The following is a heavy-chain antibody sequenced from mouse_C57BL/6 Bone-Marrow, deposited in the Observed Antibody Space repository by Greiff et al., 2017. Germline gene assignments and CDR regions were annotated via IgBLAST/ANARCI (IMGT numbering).Heavy chain of an antibody. Sequence: QVQLQQSGAELVRPGASVKLSCTASGYTFTNYWMQWVKQRPGQGLEWIGGIDPSDCYTNYNSKFKGKATLTGDTSSSTAYMQLSSLTSEDSAVYYCADGVGFAYWGQGTLVTVSA. CDR2: IDPSDCYT. CDR3: ADGVGFAY. V-gene: IGHV1-50*01. D-gene: IGHD1-1*01. J-gene: IGHJ3*01. CDR1: GYTFTNYW.